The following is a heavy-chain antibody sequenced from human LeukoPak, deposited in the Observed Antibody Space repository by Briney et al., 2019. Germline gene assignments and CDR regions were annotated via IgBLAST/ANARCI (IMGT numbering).Heavy chain of an antibody. CDR2: ISAYNGNT. J-gene: IGHJ6*03. D-gene: IGHD3-10*01. V-gene: IGHV1-18*01. Sequence: ASVKVSCKASGYTFTSYGISWVRQAPGQGLEWMGRISAYNGNTNYAQKLQGRVTMTTDTSTSTAYMELRSLRSDDTAVYYCARSMVRGVIVYYYYYMDVWGKGTTVTVSS. CDR1: GYTFTSYG. CDR3: ARSMVRGVIVYYYYYMDV.